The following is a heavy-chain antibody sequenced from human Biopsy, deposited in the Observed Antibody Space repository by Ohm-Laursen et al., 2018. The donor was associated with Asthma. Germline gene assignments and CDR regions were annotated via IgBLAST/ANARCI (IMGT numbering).Heavy chain of an antibody. J-gene: IGHJ6*02. CDR1: GITFSTYG. V-gene: IGHV3-33*01. CDR3: ARKIAARGGMGV. Sequence: SLRLSCAASGITFSTYGMHWVRQAPGKGLEWVSFIWNDGGKKTYADSVKGRFTISRDNSKNTLYLQMNSLRAEDTAVYYCARKIAARGGMGVWGQGTTVTVSS. CDR2: IWNDGGKK. D-gene: IGHD6-6*01.